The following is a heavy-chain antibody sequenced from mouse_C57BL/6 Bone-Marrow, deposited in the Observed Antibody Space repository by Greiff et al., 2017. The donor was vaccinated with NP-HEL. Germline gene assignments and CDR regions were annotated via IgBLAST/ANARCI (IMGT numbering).Heavy chain of an antibody. CDR2: IWTGGGT. Sequence: VKLVESGPGLVAPSQSLSITCTVSGFSLTSYAISWVRQPPGKGLEWLGVIWTGGGTNYNSALKSRLSISKDNSKSQVFLKMNSLQTDDTARYYCARGSITTVVYWYFDVWGTGTTVTVSS. J-gene: IGHJ1*03. V-gene: IGHV2-9-1*01. D-gene: IGHD1-1*01. CDR3: ARGSITTVVYWYFDV. CDR1: GFSLTSYA.